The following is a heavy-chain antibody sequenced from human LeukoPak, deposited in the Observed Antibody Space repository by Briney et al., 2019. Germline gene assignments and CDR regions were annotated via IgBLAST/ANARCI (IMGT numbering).Heavy chain of an antibody. V-gene: IGHV4-39*01. CDR1: GGSISSSSYY. CDR2: IYYSGST. CDR3: VRQTVTPGDAFDI. D-gene: IGHD1-14*01. J-gene: IGHJ3*02. Sequence: SETLSLTCTVSGGSISSSSYYWGWIRQPPGKGREWIGSIYYSGSTYYNPSLKSRVTISVDTSKNQFSLKLSSVTAADTAVYYCVRQTVTPGDAFDIWGQGTTVTVSS.